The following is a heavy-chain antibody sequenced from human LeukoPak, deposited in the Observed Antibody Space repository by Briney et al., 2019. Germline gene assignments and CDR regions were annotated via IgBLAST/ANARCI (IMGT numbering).Heavy chain of an antibody. Sequence: GGSLRLSCAASGFTVGSSFMTWVRQAPGKGLEWVSVIFSGGTTYYTDSVKGRFTISRDNSKNTLCLQMNSLRAEDTAVYYCAREPYSSGWYFSYYFDYWGQGTLVTVSS. V-gene: IGHV3-53*05. CDR2: IFSGGTT. J-gene: IGHJ4*02. CDR3: AREPYSSGWYFSYYFDY. D-gene: IGHD6-19*01. CDR1: GFTVGSSF.